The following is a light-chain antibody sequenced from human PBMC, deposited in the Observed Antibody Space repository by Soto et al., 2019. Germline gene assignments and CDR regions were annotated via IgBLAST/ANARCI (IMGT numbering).Light chain of an antibody. CDR2: DAS. J-gene: IGKJ3*01. CDR1: QSISGS. CDR3: QQYDNLPFT. Sequence: DIQMTQSPSSLSASVRDRVTITCRASQSISGSLNWYQQKPGKAPKLLIYDASNLETGVPSRFSGSGSGTDFTFTISSLQPEDIATYYCQQYDNLPFTFGPGTKVDIK. V-gene: IGKV1-33*01.